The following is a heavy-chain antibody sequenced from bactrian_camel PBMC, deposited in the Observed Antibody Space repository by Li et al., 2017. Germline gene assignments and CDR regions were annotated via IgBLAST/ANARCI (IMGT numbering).Heavy chain of an antibody. D-gene: IGHD7*01. J-gene: IGHJ4*01. Sequence: VQLVESGGGSVQAGGSLTLSCLISGHTYMGWFRQAPGKEREGVAAMYNRLVLKSYYSDSVKDRFTISLDNDKNTLYLQMLSLKPEDTAMYYCAARSLPGVVPPLAESSYNIWGQGTQVTVS. V-gene: IGHV3S45*01. CDR1: GHTY. CDR3: AARSLPGVVPPLAESSYNI. CDR2: MYNRLVLKS.